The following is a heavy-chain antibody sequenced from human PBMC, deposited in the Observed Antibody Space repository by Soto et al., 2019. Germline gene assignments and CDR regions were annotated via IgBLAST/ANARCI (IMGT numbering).Heavy chain of an antibody. J-gene: IGHJ4*02. CDR2: ISAYNGNT. Sequence: ASVKVSCKASGYTFTSYGISWVRQAPGQGLEWMGWISAYNGNTNYAQKFQGRFTTSRDNSKTTLYLQLSSLRSEDTAVYYCAKNRMTGQAHYDFWGQGTPVTVSS. D-gene: IGHD3-9*01. CDR1: GYTFTSYG. CDR3: AKNRMTGQAHYDF. V-gene: IGHV1-18*01.